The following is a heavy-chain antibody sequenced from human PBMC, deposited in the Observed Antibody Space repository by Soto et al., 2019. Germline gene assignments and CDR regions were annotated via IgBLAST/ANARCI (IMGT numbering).Heavy chain of an antibody. V-gene: IGHV3-48*02. Sequence: GALRRSCAASVFTFSEYNMNWVRQAPGKGLEWLSYIGASSVTIYYADSVKGRFTISRDNARSSLYLQMNSLRDDDTAVYFCARDPIRGDGYTFDYWGQGTRVTVSS. D-gene: IGHD1-1*01. J-gene: IGHJ4*02. CDR3: ARDPIRGDGYTFDY. CDR2: IGASSVTI. CDR1: VFTFSEYN.